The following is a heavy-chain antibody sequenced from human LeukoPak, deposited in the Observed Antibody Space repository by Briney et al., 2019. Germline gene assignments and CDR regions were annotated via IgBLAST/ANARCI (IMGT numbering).Heavy chain of an antibody. D-gene: IGHD5-18*01. CDR1: GGSISSTAYY. CDR2: IYYSGIT. V-gene: IGHV4-39*01. Sequence: PSETLSLTCSVSGGSISSTAYYWGWIRQPPGKGLEWIGSIYYSGITYYNPSLKSRVTIPLDTSRNQFSLKLSSVTAADTAVYYCARGRFGYSYVKVGNWFDPWGQGTLVTVSS. CDR3: ARGRFGYSYVKVGNWFDP. J-gene: IGHJ5*02.